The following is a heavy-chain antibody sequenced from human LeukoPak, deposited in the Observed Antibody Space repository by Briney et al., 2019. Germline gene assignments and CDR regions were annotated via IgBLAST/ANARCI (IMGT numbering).Heavy chain of an antibody. CDR1: GYTFTSYG. V-gene: IGHV1-18*01. Sequence: ASVKVSCKASGYTFTSYGISWVRQAPGQGLEWMGWISAYNGNTNYAQKLQGRVTMTTDTSTSTAYMELRSLRSDDTAVYYCARQLNYGDYVGPGYWGQGTLVTVSS. CDR2: ISAYNGNT. D-gene: IGHD4-17*01. J-gene: IGHJ4*02. CDR3: ARQLNYGDYVGPGY.